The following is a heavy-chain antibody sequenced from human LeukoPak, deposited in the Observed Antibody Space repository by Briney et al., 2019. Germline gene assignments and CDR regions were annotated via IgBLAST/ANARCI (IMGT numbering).Heavy chain of an antibody. J-gene: IGHJ4*02. Sequence: ASVKVSCKASGYTFTSYDINWVRQATGQGLEWMGWISAYNGNTNYAQKLQGRVTMTTDTSTSTAYMELRSLRSDDTAVYYCATGDYGDYYDYWGQGTLVTVSS. CDR3: ATGDYGDYYDY. D-gene: IGHD4-17*01. CDR1: GYTFTSYD. CDR2: ISAYNGNT. V-gene: IGHV1-18*01.